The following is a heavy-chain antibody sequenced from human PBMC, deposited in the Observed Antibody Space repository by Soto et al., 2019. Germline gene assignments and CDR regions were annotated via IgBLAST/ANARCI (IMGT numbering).Heavy chain of an antibody. J-gene: IGHJ4*02. D-gene: IGHD6-13*01. Sequence: SVKVSCKASGGTFSRNAISWVRQAPGQGLEWMGGIIPFFHAPNYAQKFQGRVTITADESTSTAYMELSSLRSEDTAVYYCATGIAAAKQGYWGQGTLVTVSS. CDR1: GGTFSRNA. CDR2: IIPFFHAP. V-gene: IGHV1-69*13. CDR3: ATGIAAAKQGY.